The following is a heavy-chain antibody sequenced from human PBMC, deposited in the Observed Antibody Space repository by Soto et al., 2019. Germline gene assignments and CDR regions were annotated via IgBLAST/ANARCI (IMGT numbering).Heavy chain of an antibody. CDR1: GFTFSSYG. J-gene: IGHJ6*02. V-gene: IGHV3-33*01. CDR3: ARDRQVRSGWTAYYYGMDV. CDR2: IWYDGSNK. D-gene: IGHD6-19*01. Sequence: GGSLRLSCAASGFTFSSYGMHWVRQAPGKGLEWVAVIWYDGSNKYYADSVKGRFTISRDNSKNTLYLQMNSLRAEDTAVYYCARDRQVRSGWTAYYYGMDVWGQGTTVTVSS.